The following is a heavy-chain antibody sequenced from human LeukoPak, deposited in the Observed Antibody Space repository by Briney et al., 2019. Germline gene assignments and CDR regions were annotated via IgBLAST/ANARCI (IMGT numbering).Heavy chain of an antibody. CDR1: GGSFSGYY. CDR3: ARRSSSSWYGIYAFDI. CDR2: INHSGST. V-gene: IGHV4-34*01. Sequence: SETLSLTCAVYGGSFSGYYWSWIRQPPGKGLEWIGEINHSGSTNYNPSLKSRVTISVDTSKNQFSLKLSSVTAADTAVYYCARRSSSSWYGIYAFDIWGQGTMVTVSS. D-gene: IGHD6-13*01. J-gene: IGHJ3*02.